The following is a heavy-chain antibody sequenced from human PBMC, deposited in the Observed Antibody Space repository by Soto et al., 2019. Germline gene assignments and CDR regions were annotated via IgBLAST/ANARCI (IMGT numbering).Heavy chain of an antibody. J-gene: IGHJ4*02. V-gene: IGHV3-23*01. D-gene: IGHD6-6*01. CDR1: GFTFRSYA. Sequence: PXGSLRLSFAAAGFTFRSYAMSWVRQAPGTGLEWVSAISGSGGSTYYADSVKGRFTISRDNSKNTLYLQMNSLRAEDTAVYYCANWIEWYSSSSTRDYFDYWGQGTLVTVSS. CDR3: ANWIEWYSSSSTRDYFDY. CDR2: ISGSGGST.